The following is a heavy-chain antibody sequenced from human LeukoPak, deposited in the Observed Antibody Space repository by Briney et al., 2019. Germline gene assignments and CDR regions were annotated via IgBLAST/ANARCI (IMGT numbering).Heavy chain of an antibody. Sequence: PGGSLRLSCAASGFTFSSYWMHWVRQAPGKGLVWVSRISSDGSSTSYADSVKGRFTISRDNAKNTLYLQMNSLRAEDTAVYYCAREGYDSSGYYKTDYWGQGTLVTVSS. CDR2: ISSDGSST. CDR1: GFTFSSYW. D-gene: IGHD3-22*01. CDR3: AREGYDSSGYYKTDY. J-gene: IGHJ4*02. V-gene: IGHV3-74*01.